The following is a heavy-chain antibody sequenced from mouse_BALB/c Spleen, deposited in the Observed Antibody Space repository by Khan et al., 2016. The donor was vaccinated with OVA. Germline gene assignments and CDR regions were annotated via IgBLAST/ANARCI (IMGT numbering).Heavy chain of an antibody. CDR2: IWSGGNT. V-gene: IGHV2-4-1*01. CDR1: DFSLSTYG. D-gene: IGHD2-14*01. J-gene: IGHJ1*01. CDR3: ARVYYRYDRYFDV. Sequence: QVQLKQSGPGLVQPSQSLSITCTVTDFSLSTYGIHWVRQSPGKGLEWLGVIWSGGNTDYNAAFISRLNISKDNSKSQVFFKMNSLQADDTAIYYCARVYYRYDRYFDVWGAGTTVTVAS.